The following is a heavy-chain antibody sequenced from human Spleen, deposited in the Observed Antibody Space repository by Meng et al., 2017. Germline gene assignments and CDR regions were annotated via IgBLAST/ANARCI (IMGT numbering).Heavy chain of an antibody. V-gene: IGHV4-34*11. CDR2: IYYSGST. Sequence: QVQLQQWGAGLLKPSETLSLTCAVYGGSFSGYYWSWIRQPPGKGLEWIGYIYYSGSTNYNPSLKSRVTISVDTSKNQFSLKLSSVTAADTAVYYCARGKQQLVRGHFDYWGQGTLVTVSS. CDR1: GGSFSGYY. D-gene: IGHD6-13*01. J-gene: IGHJ4*02. CDR3: ARGKQQLVRGHFDY.